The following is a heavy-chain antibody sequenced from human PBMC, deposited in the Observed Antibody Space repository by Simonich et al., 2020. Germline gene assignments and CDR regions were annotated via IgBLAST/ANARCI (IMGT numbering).Heavy chain of an antibody. D-gene: IGHD7-27*01. CDR3: ARGALTGDYYYMDV. CDR2: INPNRGGT. CDR1: GYTFTGSY. V-gene: IGHV1-2*02. Sequence: QVQLVQSGAEVKKPGASVKVSCKASGYTFTGSYMHWVRQAPGQGLEWMGWINPNRGGTTYEQKFQGRVTMTRDTSNSTAYMELSRLRSDDTAVYYCARGALTGDYYYMDVWGKGTTVTVSS. J-gene: IGHJ6*03.